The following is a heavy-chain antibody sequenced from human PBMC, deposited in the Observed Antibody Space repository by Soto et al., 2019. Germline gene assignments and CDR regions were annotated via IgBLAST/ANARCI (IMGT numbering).Heavy chain of an antibody. V-gene: IGHV5-10-1*01. D-gene: IGHD2-8*01. J-gene: IGHJ6*02. CDR2: IDPSDSYT. CDR1: GYSFTSYW. Sequence: GESLKISCKGSGYSFTSYWISWVRQMPGKGLEWMGRIDPSDSYTNYSPSFQGHVTISADKSISTAYLRWSSLKASDTAMYYCARLRVYCTNGVCYGMDVWGQGTTVTVSS. CDR3: ARLRVYCTNGVCYGMDV.